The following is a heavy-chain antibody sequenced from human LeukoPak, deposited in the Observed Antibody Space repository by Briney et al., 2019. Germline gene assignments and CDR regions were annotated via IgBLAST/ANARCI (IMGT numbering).Heavy chain of an antibody. J-gene: IGHJ6*03. V-gene: IGHV3-7*01. Sequence: PGGSLRLSCAAWGFTFSIYCISWVRQARGKGLEWVTHLKQDGSEKYYVDSVKGRFTISRDNAKNSLYLQMNSLRAEDTAVYYCARDKAVAGYYYYYYMDVWGKGTTVTVSS. CDR1: GFTFSIYC. CDR3: ARDKAVAGYYYYYYMDV. D-gene: IGHD6-19*01. CDR2: LKQDGSEK.